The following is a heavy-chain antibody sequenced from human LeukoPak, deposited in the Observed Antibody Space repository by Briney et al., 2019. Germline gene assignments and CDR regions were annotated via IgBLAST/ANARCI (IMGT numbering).Heavy chain of an antibody. CDR2: FDPEDGET. Sequence: ASVKVSCKVSGYTLTELSMHWVRQAPGKGLEWMGGFDPEDGETIYAQKFQGRVTMTEDTSTDTAYMELSSLRSDDTAVYYCATMITFGGVTRYGHFDYWGQGTLVTVSS. J-gene: IGHJ4*02. D-gene: IGHD3-16*01. CDR1: GYTLTELS. V-gene: IGHV1-24*01. CDR3: ATMITFGGVTRYGHFDY.